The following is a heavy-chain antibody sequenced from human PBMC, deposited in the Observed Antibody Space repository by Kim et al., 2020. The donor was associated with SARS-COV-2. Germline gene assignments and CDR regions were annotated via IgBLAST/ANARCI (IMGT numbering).Heavy chain of an antibody. Sequence: ASVKVSCKASGYTFTSYYMHWVRQAPGQGLAWMGIINPSGGSTSYAQKFQGRVTMTRDTSTSTVYMELSSLRSEDTAVYYCARGTYPSSWYHNYYYYYGMDVWGQGATVTGSS. V-gene: IGHV1-46*01. CDR3: ARGTYPSSWYHNYYYYYGMDV. CDR1: GYTFTSYY. CDR2: INPSGGST. D-gene: IGHD6-13*01. J-gene: IGHJ6*02.